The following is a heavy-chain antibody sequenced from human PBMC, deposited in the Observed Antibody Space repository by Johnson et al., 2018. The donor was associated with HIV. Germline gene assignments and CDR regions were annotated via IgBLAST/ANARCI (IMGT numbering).Heavy chain of an antibody. J-gene: IGHJ3*02. CDR2: ISSSGNTI. D-gene: IGHD1-26*01. CDR3: VRGGATSYDAFDI. CDR1: GFTFSDYY. Sequence: VQVVESGGGVVQPGGSLRLSCAASGFTFSDYYMSWIRQGTGKGLEWVSYISSSGNTIYYADSVKGRFTISRDNAKNSLYLQMNSLRVGDTAVYYCVRGGATSYDAFDIWGQGTMVTVSS. V-gene: IGHV3-11*04.